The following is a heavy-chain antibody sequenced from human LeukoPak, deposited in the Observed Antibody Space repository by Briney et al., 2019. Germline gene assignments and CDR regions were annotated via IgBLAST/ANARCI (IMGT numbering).Heavy chain of an antibody. CDR1: GDSVSSNSAA. J-gene: IGHJ6*04. D-gene: IGHD2-2*01. V-gene: IGHV6-1*01. CDR2: KYYRSKWYN. Sequence: SQTLSLTCAISGDSVSSNSAAWNWIRQSPSRGLEWLGRKYYRSKWYNDYAVSVKSRITINPDTSKNQFSLQLNSVTPEDTAVYYCARGNCSSTSCLYYYYYGMDVWGKGTTVTVSS. CDR3: ARGNCSSTSCLYYYYYGMDV.